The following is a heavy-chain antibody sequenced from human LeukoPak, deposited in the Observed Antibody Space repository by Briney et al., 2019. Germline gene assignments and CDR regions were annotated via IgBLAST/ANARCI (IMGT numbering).Heavy chain of an antibody. CDR3: AREVGATDDY. V-gene: IGHV3-21*01. J-gene: IGHJ4*02. Sequence: PGESLRLSCAASGFTFSSYSMNWVRQAPGKGLEWVSSISGSSTYIYYADSVRGRFTISRDNAKNSLYLHMNNLRAEDTAVYYCAREVGATDDYWGQGTLVTVSS. CDR2: ISGSSTYI. D-gene: IGHD1-26*01. CDR1: GFTFSSYS.